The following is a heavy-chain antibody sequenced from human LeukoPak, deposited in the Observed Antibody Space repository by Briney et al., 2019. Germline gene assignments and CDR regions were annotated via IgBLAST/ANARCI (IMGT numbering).Heavy chain of an antibody. Sequence: GGSLRLSCAASGFTFSSYAMSRVRQAPGKGLEWVSAISGSGGSTYYADSVKGRFTISRDNSKNTLYLQMNSLRAEDTAVYYCAEDAYYYSSTSCYAVDLNLFDPWGQGTLVTVSS. D-gene: IGHD2-2*01. CDR3: AEDAYYYSSTSCYAVDLNLFDP. J-gene: IGHJ5*02. V-gene: IGHV3-23*01. CDR1: GFTFSSYA. CDR2: ISGSGGST.